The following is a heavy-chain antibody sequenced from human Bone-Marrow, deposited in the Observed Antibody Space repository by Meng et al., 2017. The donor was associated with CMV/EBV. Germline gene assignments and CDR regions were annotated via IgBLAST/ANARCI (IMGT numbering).Heavy chain of an antibody. Sequence: ASVKVSCKASGYTFTSYYMHWVRQATGQGLEWMGWMNPNSGNTGYAQKFQGRVTMTRNTSISTAYMELSSLRSEDTAVYYCARGSDVLRYFDWLLSPDYYYGMDVWGQGTTVTVSS. CDR3: ARGSDVLRYFDWLLSPDYYYGMDV. D-gene: IGHD3-9*01. CDR2: MNPNSGNT. CDR1: GYTFTSYY. J-gene: IGHJ6*02. V-gene: IGHV1-8*02.